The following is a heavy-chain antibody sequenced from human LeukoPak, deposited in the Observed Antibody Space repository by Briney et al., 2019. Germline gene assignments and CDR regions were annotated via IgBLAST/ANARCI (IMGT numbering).Heavy chain of an antibody. CDR3: AKGKYSSGGVPDY. Sequence: GGSLRLSCVASEFTCSSHAMNWVRQAPGKGLEWVSSISGGGESTYSADSVKGRFTVSRDNSKNTLYLQINSLRGEDTAVYYCAKGKYSSGGVPDYWGQGTLVTVSS. V-gene: IGHV3-23*01. J-gene: IGHJ4*02. CDR1: EFTCSSHA. CDR2: ISGGGEST. D-gene: IGHD6-19*01.